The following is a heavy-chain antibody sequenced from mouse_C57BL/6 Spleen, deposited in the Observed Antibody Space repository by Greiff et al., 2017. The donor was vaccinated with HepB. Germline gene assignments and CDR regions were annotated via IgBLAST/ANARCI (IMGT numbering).Heavy chain of an antibody. CDR2: IYPGSGST. CDR1: GYTFTSYW. J-gene: IGHJ4*01. Sequence: QVQLKESGAELVKPGASVKMSCKASGYTFTSYWITWVKQRPGQGLEWIGDIYPGSGSTNYNEKFKSKATLTADTSSSTAYMQLSSLTSEDSAVYYCARCTTVVAKMDYWGQGTSVTVSS. D-gene: IGHD1-1*01. CDR3: ARCTTVVAKMDY. V-gene: IGHV1-55*01.